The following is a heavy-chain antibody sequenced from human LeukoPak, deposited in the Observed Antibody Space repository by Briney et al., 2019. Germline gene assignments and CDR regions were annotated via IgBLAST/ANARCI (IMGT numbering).Heavy chain of an antibody. CDR3: ARDQDGVTSRYNWFDP. CDR1: GFTFDDYA. Sequence: AGGSLRLSCAASGFTFDDYAMHWVRQAPGKGLEWVSLISGNGDSTYYGDSVKGRFTISRDNSKNTLYLQMNSLRAEDTAVYYCARDQDGVTSRYNWFDPWGQGTLVTVSS. J-gene: IGHJ5*02. V-gene: IGHV3-43*02. D-gene: IGHD2-21*02. CDR2: ISGNGDST.